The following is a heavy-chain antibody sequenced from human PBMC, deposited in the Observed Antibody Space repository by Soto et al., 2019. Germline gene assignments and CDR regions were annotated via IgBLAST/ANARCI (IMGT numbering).Heavy chain of an antibody. J-gene: IGHJ5*02. D-gene: IGHD3-10*01. CDR1: GGSISSSSYY. Sequence: SETLSLPCTVSGGSISSSSYYWGWIRQPPGKGLEWIGSIYYSGSTYYNPSLKSRVTISVDTSKNQFSLKLSSVTAADTAVYYCARHPYAMVRGVANWFDPWGQGTLVTVSS. V-gene: IGHV4-39*01. CDR3: ARHPYAMVRGVANWFDP. CDR2: IYYSGST.